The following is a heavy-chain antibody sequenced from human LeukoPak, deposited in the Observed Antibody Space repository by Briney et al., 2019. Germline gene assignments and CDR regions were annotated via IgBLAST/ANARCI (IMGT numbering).Heavy chain of an antibody. CDR3: ARRRIAAASTHFDY. J-gene: IGHJ4*02. V-gene: IGHV4-4*02. CDR1: GASVSRDW. CDR2: ILHSGGT. D-gene: IGHD6-13*01. Sequence: SETLSLTCTVSGASVSRDWWSWVRQPPGKGLEWIGEILHSGGTNYNPSLKSRVTMSLDNSNNHFSLKLSSVTAADTAVYYCARRRIAAASTHFDYWGQGTLVTVSS.